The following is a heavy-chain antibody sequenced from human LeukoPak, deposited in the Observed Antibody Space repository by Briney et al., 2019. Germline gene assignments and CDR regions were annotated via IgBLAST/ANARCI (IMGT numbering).Heavy chain of an antibody. V-gene: IGHV3-7*01. D-gene: IGHD3-22*01. CDR1: GFTFCCHL. CDR3: ARVGTPGYYDSSGYYFDFGAFDI. J-gene: IGHJ3*02. Sequence: GGCLRPSCAASGFTFCCHLMRRGRPAPGKGVGWVANIKQKGKERYYVDSVKGRFTISRDNAKNSLYLQMNSLRAEDTAVYYCARVGTPGYYDSSGYYFDFGAFDIWGQGTMVTVSS. CDR2: IKQKGKER.